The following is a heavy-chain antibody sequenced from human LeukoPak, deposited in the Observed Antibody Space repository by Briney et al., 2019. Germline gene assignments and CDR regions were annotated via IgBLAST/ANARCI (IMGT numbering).Heavy chain of an antibody. V-gene: IGHV3-9*01. CDR1: GFTFDDYA. CDR3: AKDISYSSSWVDY. J-gene: IGHJ4*02. D-gene: IGHD6-13*01. Sequence: GRSLRLSCAASGFTFDDYAMHWVRQAPGKGLEWVSGISWNSGSIGYADSVKGRFTISRDNAKNSLYLQMNSLRAEDTALYYCAKDISYSSSWVDYWGQGTLVTVS. CDR2: ISWNSGSI.